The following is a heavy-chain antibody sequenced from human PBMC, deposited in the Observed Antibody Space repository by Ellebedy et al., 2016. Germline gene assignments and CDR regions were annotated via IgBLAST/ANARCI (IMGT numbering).Heavy chain of an antibody. V-gene: IGHV3-20*04. Sequence: GESLKISXAASGLNFDDYGMSWVRQVPDKGLEWVAGINWNGDRTGYGGSVRGRFTISRDNAKNSLFLEMNSLSVDDTALYYCVTGGVVAATFDIWGQGTLVTVSS. J-gene: IGHJ5*02. CDR3: VTGGVVAATFDI. D-gene: IGHD2-15*01. CDR2: INWNGDRT. CDR1: GLNFDDYG.